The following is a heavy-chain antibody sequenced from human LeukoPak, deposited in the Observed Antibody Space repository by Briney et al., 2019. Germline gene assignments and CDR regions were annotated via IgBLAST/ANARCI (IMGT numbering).Heavy chain of an antibody. V-gene: IGHV4-34*01. CDR2: INHSGST. CDR1: GGSISSYY. D-gene: IGHD5-24*01. CDR3: ARAGDGYNYYYYYMDV. J-gene: IGHJ6*03. Sequence: SETLSLTCTVSGGSISSYYWSWIRQPPGKGLEWIGEINHSGSTNYNPSLKSRVTISVDTSKNQFSLKLSSVTAADTAVYYCARAGDGYNYYYYYMDVWGKGTTVTVSS.